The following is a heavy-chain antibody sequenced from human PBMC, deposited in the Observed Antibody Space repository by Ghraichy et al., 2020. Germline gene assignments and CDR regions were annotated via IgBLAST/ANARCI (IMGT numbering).Heavy chain of an antibody. D-gene: IGHD6-19*01. CDR2: ISSSGSTI. V-gene: IGHV3-48*03. CDR1: GFTFSSYE. CDR3: ARDRGYSSGWPHSDAFDI. Sequence: GGSLRLSCAASGFTFSSYEMNWVRQAPGKGLEWVSYISSSGSTIYYADSVKGRFTISRDNAKNSLYLQMNSLRAEDTAVYYCARDRGYSSGWPHSDAFDIWGQGTMVTVSS. J-gene: IGHJ3*02.